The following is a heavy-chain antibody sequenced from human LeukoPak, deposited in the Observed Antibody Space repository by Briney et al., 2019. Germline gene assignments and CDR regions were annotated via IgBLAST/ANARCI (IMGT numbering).Heavy chain of an antibody. CDR3: ARSLFAPYFFDY. J-gene: IGHJ4*02. Sequence: GGSLRLSCAASGFTVSSNYMSWVRQAPGKGLEWVSVIYSGGSTYYADSVKGRFTISRDNSKNTLYLQMNSLRAEDTAVYYCARSLFAPYFFDYWGQGTLVTASS. D-gene: IGHD3-16*01. CDR2: IYSGGST. V-gene: IGHV3-53*01. CDR1: GFTVSSNY.